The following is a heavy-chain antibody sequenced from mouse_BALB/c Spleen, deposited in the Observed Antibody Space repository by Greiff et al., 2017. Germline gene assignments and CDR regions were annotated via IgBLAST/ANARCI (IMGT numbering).Heavy chain of an antibody. V-gene: IGHV2-9*02. D-gene: IGHD1-1*01. CDR1: GFSLTSYG. J-gene: IGHJ1*01. Sequence: QVQLQQSGPGLVAPSQSLSITCTVSGFSLTSYGVHWVRQPPGKGLEWLGVIWAGGSTNYNSALMSRLSISKDNSKSQVFLKMNSLQTDDTAMYYCARDHDYGSSYGYFDVWGAGTTVTVSS. CDR3: ARDHDYGSSYGYFDV. CDR2: IWAGGST.